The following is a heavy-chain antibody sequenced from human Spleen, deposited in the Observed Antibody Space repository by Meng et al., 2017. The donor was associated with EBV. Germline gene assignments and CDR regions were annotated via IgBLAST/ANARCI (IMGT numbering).Heavy chain of an antibody. V-gene: IGHV1-2*06. Sequence: LVQSGAEVKKPGASEKVSCKASGYPFTDYSIHWLRQAPVQGFEWMGRINADGGGTNYAQKCQGRVTMCSDTSISTANMELRRLTADDTALYYCATSPGRYVLVDYWGQGTLVTVSS. CDR3: ATSPGRYVLVDY. D-gene: IGHD2-15*01. J-gene: IGHJ4*02. CDR1: GYPFTDYS. CDR2: INADGGGT.